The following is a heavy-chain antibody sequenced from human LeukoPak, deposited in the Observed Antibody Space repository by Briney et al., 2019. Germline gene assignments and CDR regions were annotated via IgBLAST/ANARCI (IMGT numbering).Heavy chain of an antibody. CDR1: GGPLHTYY. V-gene: IGHV4-34*01. D-gene: IGHD6-13*01. Sequence: PSETLSLTCTVSGGPLHTYYWSWIRQPPGKGLEWIGEINHSGSTNYNPSLKSRVTISVDTSKNQFSLKLSSVTAADTAVYYCARGIAAAGPQYFQHWGQGTLVTVSS. CDR3: ARGIAAAGPQYFQH. J-gene: IGHJ1*01. CDR2: INHSGST.